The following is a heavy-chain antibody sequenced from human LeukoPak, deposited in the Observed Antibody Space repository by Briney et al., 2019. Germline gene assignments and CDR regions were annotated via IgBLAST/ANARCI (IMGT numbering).Heavy chain of an antibody. CDR1: GFTFSSYA. J-gene: IGHJ4*02. CDR3: VKGYCSSTSCLIDY. V-gene: IGHV3-64D*06. CDR2: ISSNGGST. D-gene: IGHD2-2*01. Sequence: GGSLRLSCSASGFTFSSYAMHWVRQAPGEGLEYVSAISSNGGSTYYADSVKGRFTISRDNSKNTLYLQMSSLRAEDTAVCYCVKGYCSSTSCLIDYWGQGTLVTVAS.